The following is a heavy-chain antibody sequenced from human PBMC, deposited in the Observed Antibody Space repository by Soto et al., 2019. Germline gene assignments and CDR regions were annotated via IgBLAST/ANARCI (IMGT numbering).Heavy chain of an antibody. CDR2: VRGSGDNT. D-gene: IGHD2-15*01. J-gene: IGHJ4*02. CDR1: GFVFRTNA. CDR3: SSLKIYCRGETCYSGYHDY. Sequence: DEQLVESGGDLVQPGGSLRLSCAASGFVFRTNAMSWVRQRPGQGLGWASAVRGSGDNTYYAVSVGGRLPLSRDNSKNTLFLQINGLRAEYTAMYYCSSLKIYCRGETCYSGYHDYWGQGARVTVS. V-gene: IGHV3-23*04.